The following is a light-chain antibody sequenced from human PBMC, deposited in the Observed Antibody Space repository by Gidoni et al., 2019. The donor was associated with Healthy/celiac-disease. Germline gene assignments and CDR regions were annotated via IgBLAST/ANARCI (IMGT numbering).Light chain of an antibody. CDR2: EVS. V-gene: IGLV2-14*01. CDR1: SSDVGGYNY. J-gene: IGLJ3*02. Sequence: QSALTQPASVSGSPGQSITISCTGTSSDVGGYNYVSWYQHHPRKSPKLTIYEVSNRPSGVSNRFSGSKSGNTASLTIAGLQAEDEADYYCSSYTSSSTLVFGGGTKLTVL. CDR3: SSYTSSSTLV.